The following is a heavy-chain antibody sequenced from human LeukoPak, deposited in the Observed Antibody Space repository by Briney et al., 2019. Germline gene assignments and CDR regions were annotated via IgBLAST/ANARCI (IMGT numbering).Heavy chain of an antibody. CDR2: IIPILGIA. Sequence: SVKVPCKASGGTFSSYAISWVRQAPGQGLEWMGRIIPILGIANYAQKFQGRVTITADKSTSTAYMELSSLRSEDTAVYYCARTTPPGSSYYDSSGYYGGFDYWGQGTLVTVSS. V-gene: IGHV1-69*04. J-gene: IGHJ4*02. CDR3: ARTTPPGSSYYDSSGYYGGFDY. CDR1: GGTFSSYA. D-gene: IGHD3-22*01.